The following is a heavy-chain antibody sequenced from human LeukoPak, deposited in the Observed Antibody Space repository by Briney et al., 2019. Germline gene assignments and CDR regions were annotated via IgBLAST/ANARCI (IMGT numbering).Heavy chain of an antibody. CDR2: FDPEDGET. CDR3: ATGFLWLAHGPGH. CDR1: GYTFTSYY. V-gene: IGHV1-24*01. D-gene: IGHD6-19*01. J-gene: IGHJ4*02. Sequence: ASVKVSCTASGYTFTSYYMHWVRQAPEKGLEWMGGFDPEDGETIYAQKFQGRVTMTEDTSTDTAYMELSSLRSEDTAVYYCATGFLWLAHGPGHWGQGTLVTVSS.